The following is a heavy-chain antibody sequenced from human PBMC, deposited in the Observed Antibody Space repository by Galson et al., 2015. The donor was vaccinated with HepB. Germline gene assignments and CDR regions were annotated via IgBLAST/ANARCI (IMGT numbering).Heavy chain of an antibody. CDR1: GFTFSTYA. J-gene: IGHJ4*02. V-gene: IGHV3-23*01. CDR2: ISGSGTST. D-gene: IGHD4-17*01. Sequence: SLRLSCAASGFTFSTYAMSWVRQAPGKGLEWVSGISGSGTSTYYADSVKGRLTISRDNVKNSMYLQMNSLRAEDTAVYYCARVADSDYGDHAHFDSWGLGTLVTVSA. CDR3: ARVADSDYGDHAHFDS.